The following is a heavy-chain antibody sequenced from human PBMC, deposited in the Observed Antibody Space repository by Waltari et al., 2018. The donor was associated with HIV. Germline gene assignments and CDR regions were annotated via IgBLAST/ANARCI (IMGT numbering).Heavy chain of an antibody. D-gene: IGHD3-22*01. CDR3: ARDSSGYYYVGYGMDV. CDR2: IAYEGSNK. Sequence: QVQLVESGGGVVQPGRSLRLSCAASGFTFNTYAMYWVRQAPGKGREWGAVIAYEGSNKYYADSVKGRFTISRDNSKNTLYLQMNSLRAEDTAVYYCARDSSGYYYVGYGMDVWGQGTTVTVSS. J-gene: IGHJ6*02. CDR1: GFTFNTYA. V-gene: IGHV3-30*01.